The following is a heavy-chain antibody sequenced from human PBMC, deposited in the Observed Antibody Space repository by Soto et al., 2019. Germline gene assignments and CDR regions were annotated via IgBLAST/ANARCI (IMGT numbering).Heavy chain of an antibody. Sequence: GGSLRLSCAASGFTFSNAWMNWVRQAPGKGLEWVGRIKSKTDGGTTDYAAPVKGRFTISRDNSRNTLFLRMNSLRPEDTAVYYCAQGRPQNLYQLFLHWGHGTLVTVSS. J-gene: IGHJ4*01. CDR1: GFTFSNAW. V-gene: IGHV3-15*07. CDR2: IKSKTDGGTT. D-gene: IGHD2-2*01. CDR3: AQGRPQNLYQLFLH.